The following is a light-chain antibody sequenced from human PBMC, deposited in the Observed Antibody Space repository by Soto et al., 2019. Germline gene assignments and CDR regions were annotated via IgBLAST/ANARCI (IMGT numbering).Light chain of an antibody. Sequence: DIQMTQSPSTLSASVGDRVTITCRASQSISSWLAWYQQKPGKAPKLLIYKASSLESGVPSRFSGSGSGTEFHLPLNSPQPDDFANYYCQQYNSYSTFGQGTKLEIK. CDR1: QSISSW. V-gene: IGKV1-5*03. CDR2: KAS. J-gene: IGKJ2*01. CDR3: QQYNSYST.